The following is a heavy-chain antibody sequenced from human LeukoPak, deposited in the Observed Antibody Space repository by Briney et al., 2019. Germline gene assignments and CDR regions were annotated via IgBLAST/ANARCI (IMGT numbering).Heavy chain of an antibody. D-gene: IGHD6-19*01. J-gene: IGHJ6*02. CDR3: ARRGGSGSYYYYYGMDV. CDR2: IYPGDSDT. Sequence: GESLKISCKGSGYSFTSYWIGWVRQMPGKGLEWMGIIYPGDSDTRYSPSFQGQVTISADESISTAYLQWSSLKASDTAMYYCARRGGSGSYYYYYGMDVWGQGTTVTVSS. V-gene: IGHV5-51*01. CDR1: GYSFTSYW.